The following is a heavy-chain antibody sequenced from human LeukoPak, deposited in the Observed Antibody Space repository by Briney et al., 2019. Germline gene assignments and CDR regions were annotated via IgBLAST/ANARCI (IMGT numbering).Heavy chain of an antibody. CDR3: ASGTGIDAFDI. D-gene: IGHD7-27*01. Sequence: PGGSLRLSCAASGFTFSSYEMNWVRQAPGKGLEWVSYISSSGSTIYYADSVKGRFTISRDNAKNSLYLQMNSLRAEDTAVYYCASGTGIDAFDIWGQETMVTVSS. V-gene: IGHV3-48*03. J-gene: IGHJ3*02. CDR2: ISSSGSTI. CDR1: GFTFSSYE.